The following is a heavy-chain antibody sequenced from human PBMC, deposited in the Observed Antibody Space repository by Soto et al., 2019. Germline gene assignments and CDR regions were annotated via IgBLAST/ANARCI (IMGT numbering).Heavy chain of an antibody. CDR1: GCTFTGYF. CDR3: ARMRLLCISVVGSSSCYTNGLDV. Sequence: ASVKVSCKASGCTFTGYFMHWVRQAPGQGLKWMGWVNPNSGGTNYAQKFQGWVTITRDTSISTAYMELSMLRSDDTAVYSCARMRLLCISVVGSSSCYTNGLDVWGQGTTVTVSS. CDR2: VNPNSGGT. J-gene: IGHJ6*02. D-gene: IGHD2-2*02. V-gene: IGHV1-2*04.